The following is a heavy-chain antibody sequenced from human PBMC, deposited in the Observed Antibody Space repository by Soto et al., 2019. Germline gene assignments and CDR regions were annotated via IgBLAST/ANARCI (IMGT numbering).Heavy chain of an antibody. Sequence: PSETLSLTCAVYGGYFSGYYWSWVRQPPGKGLEWIGEINHSGSTNYNPSLKSRVTISVDTSKNQFSLKLSSVTAADTAVYYCARDVMAAGPRAGWFDPWGQGTLVTVSS. J-gene: IGHJ5*02. D-gene: IGHD6-13*01. CDR3: ARDVMAAGPRAGWFDP. CDR1: GGYFSGYY. CDR2: INHSGST. V-gene: IGHV4-34*01.